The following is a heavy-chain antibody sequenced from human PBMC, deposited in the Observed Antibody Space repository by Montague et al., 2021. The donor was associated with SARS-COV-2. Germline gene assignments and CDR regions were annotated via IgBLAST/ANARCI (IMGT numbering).Heavy chain of an antibody. CDR2: IYNGGSRT. CDR1: GFTFSSFA. J-gene: IGHJ4*02. CDR3: SGNMYFYDSRGYQNIGY. D-gene: IGHD3-22*01. Sequence: SLRLSCAASGFTFSSFAMSWVRQAPGKGLEWASIIYNGGSRTHYTDSVKGRFIISRDDSKNTLYLQMNGMRVEDTAIYYCSGNMYFYDSRGYQNIGYWGQGILVAVSS. V-gene: IGHV3-23*03.